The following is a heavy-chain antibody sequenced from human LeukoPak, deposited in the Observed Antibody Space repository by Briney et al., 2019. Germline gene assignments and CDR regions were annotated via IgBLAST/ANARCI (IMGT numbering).Heavy chain of an antibody. Sequence: ASVKVSCKASGGTFSSYAISWVRQAPGQGLEWMGGIIPIFGTANYAQKFQGRVTITADESTSTVYMELSSLRSEDTAVYYCARASMVRGVWYYYYYMDLWGKGTTVTISS. CDR1: GGTFSSYA. CDR3: ARASMVRGVWYYYYYMDL. CDR2: IIPIFGTA. D-gene: IGHD3-10*01. J-gene: IGHJ6*03. V-gene: IGHV1-69*13.